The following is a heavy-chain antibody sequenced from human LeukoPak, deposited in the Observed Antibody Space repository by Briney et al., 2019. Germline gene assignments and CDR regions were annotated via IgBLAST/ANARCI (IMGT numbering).Heavy chain of an antibody. CDR2: IYPGDSDT. V-gene: IGHV5-51*01. CDR1: GYSFTNYW. J-gene: IGHJ5*02. CDR3: ASTTYGSGNYLPES. D-gene: IGHD3-10*01. Sequence: GESLKISCKGSGYSFTNYWIGWVRQKPGKGLEWMGIIYPGDSDTRYGPSFQGQVTISADKSVSTAYLQWSSLKASDTAMYYCASTTYGSGNYLPESWGQGTPVTVPS.